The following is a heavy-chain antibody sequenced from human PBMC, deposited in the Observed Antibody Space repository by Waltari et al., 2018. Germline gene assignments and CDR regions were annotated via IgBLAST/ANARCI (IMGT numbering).Heavy chain of an antibody. CDR1: GFTFSSHA. CDR3: ASSLSSSWSYGMDV. CDR2: ISYDGSNK. J-gene: IGHJ6*02. V-gene: IGHV3-30-3*01. D-gene: IGHD6-13*01. Sequence: QVQLVESGGGVVQPGRSLRLSCAASGFTFSSHAMHWVRQAPGKGLEWVAVISYDGSNKYYADSVKGRFTISRDNSKNTLYLQMNSLRAEDTAVCYCASSLSSSWSYGMDVWGQGTTVTVSS.